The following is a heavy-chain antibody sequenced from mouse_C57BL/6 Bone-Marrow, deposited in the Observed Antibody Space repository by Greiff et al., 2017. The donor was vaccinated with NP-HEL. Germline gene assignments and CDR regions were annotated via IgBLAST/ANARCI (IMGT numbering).Heavy chain of an antibody. CDR3: ARGVYYYGSSPHYYFDY. CDR2: IDPSDSYT. D-gene: IGHD1-1*01. V-gene: IGHV1-69*01. CDR1: GYTFTSYW. J-gene: IGHJ2*01. Sequence: QVQLQQPGAELVMPGASVKLSCKASGYTFTSYWMHWVKQRPGQGLEWIGEIDPSDSYTNYNQKFKGKSTLTVDKSSSTAYMQLSSLTSEDSAVYYCARGVYYYGSSPHYYFDYWGQGTTLTVSS.